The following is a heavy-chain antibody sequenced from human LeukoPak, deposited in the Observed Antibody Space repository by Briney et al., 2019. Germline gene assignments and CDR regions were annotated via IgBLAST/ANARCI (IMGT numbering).Heavy chain of an antibody. V-gene: IGHV3-23*01. D-gene: IGHD6-13*01. Sequence: PGGSLRLSCAASGFTFSTYAMNWVRQAPGRGLEWVSSINPSGSTIFYADSVKGRFTISRDNSKNTLYLQMNSLRAEDTAVYYCARDIAAAGKNYWGQGTLVTVSS. CDR1: GFTFSTYA. CDR2: INPSGSTI. J-gene: IGHJ4*02. CDR3: ARDIAAAGKNY.